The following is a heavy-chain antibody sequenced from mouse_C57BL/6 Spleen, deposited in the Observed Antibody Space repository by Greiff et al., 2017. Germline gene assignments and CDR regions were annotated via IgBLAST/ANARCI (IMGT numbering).Heavy chain of an antibody. D-gene: IGHD2-4*01. CDR1: GYAFTNYL. Sequence: QVQLKQSGAELVRPGTSVKVSCKASGYAFTNYLIEWVKQRPGQGLEWIGVINPGSGGTNYNEKFKGKATLTADKSSSTAYMQLSSLTSEDSAGYFCARSVYDYDEGFAYWGQGTLVTVSA. J-gene: IGHJ3*01. CDR3: ARSVYDYDEGFAY. V-gene: IGHV1-54*01. CDR2: INPGSGGT.